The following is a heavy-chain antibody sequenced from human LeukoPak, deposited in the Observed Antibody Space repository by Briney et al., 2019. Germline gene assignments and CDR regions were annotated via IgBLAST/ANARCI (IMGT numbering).Heavy chain of an antibody. CDR2: IKSDGSST. Sequence: GGSLRLSCAASGFTFSDYWMHWVRQAPGKGLVWVSRIKSDGSSTSYADSVKGRFTISRDNSKNTLYLQMNSLRAEDTAVYYCARGPEVVPAAYFDYWGQGTLVTVSS. D-gene: IGHD2-2*01. CDR1: GFTFSDYW. J-gene: IGHJ4*02. V-gene: IGHV3-74*01. CDR3: ARGPEVVPAAYFDY.